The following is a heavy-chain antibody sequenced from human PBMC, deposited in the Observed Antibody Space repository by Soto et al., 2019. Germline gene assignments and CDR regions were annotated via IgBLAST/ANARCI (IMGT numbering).Heavy chain of an antibody. D-gene: IGHD3-3*01. CDR1: GFTFSSYA. J-gene: IGHJ6*02. CDR2: ISYDGSNK. Sequence: GGSLRLSCAASGFTFSSYAMHWVRQAPGKGLEWVAVISYDGSNKYYADSVKGRFTISRDNSKNTLYLQMNSLRAEDTAVYYCARDLEFTIFGVVSSYYYYGMDVWGQGTTVTVSS. CDR3: ARDLEFTIFGVVSSYYYYGMDV. V-gene: IGHV3-30-3*01.